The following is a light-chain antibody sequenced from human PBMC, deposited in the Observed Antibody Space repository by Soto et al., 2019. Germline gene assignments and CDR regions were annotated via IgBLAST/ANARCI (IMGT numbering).Light chain of an antibody. Sequence: EIVLTQSPATLSLSPGEGATLSCRASQSVSIYVAWYQQKPGQAPRLLIYAISDRATGVPDRFRGSGSGTDFTLTITRLEPEDFAVYFCQQYDSSPRTFGQGTKVEIK. CDR3: QQYDSSPRT. J-gene: IGKJ1*01. V-gene: IGKV3-20*01. CDR1: QSVSIY. CDR2: AIS.